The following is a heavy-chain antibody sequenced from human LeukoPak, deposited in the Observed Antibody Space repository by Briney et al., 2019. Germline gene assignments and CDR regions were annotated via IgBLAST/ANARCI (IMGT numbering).Heavy chain of an antibody. CDR1: GFIFSTYA. V-gene: IGHV3-23*01. CDR2: ISGSGDTT. D-gene: IGHD6-13*01. CDR3: AKGRGTAAALSSFDY. Sequence: GGSLRLSWAGSGFIFSTYAMTLVRQAPVKGLEWVSGISGSGDTTYYADSVKGRFTISRDNSKNTLYLQMNSLRAEDTAVYYCAKGRGTAAALSSFDYWGQGTLVTVSS. J-gene: IGHJ4*02.